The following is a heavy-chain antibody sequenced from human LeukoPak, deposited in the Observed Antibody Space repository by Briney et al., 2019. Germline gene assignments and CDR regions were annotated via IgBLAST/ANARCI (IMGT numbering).Heavy chain of an antibody. CDR3: ARDRSRYSSNWVLYYFDY. CDR1: GFTFSSYS. CDR2: ISSSSSYI. D-gene: IGHD6-13*01. Sequence: GGSLRLSCAASGFTFSSYSMNWVRQAPGKGLEWVSSISSSSSYIYYADSVKGRFTISRDNAKNSLYLQMNSLRAEDTAVYYCARDRSRYSSNWVLYYFDYWGQGTLVTVSS. V-gene: IGHV3-21*01. J-gene: IGHJ4*02.